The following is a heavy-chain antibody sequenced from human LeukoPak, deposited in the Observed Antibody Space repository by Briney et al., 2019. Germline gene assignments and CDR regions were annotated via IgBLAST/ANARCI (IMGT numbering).Heavy chain of an antibody. CDR3: AKAMVRGVILPPFDY. CDR2: ISGSGGST. V-gene: IGHV3-23*01. Sequence: PGGSLRLSCAASGFTFSSYWMTWVRQAPGKGLEWVSAISGSGGSTYYADSVKGRFTISRDNSKNTLYLQMNSLRAEDTAVYYCAKAMVRGVILPPFDYWGQGTLVTVSS. J-gene: IGHJ4*02. D-gene: IGHD3-10*01. CDR1: GFTFSSYW.